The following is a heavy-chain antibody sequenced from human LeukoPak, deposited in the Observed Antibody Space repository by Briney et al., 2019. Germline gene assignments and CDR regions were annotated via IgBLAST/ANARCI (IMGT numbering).Heavy chain of an antibody. J-gene: IGHJ4*02. CDR2: INWNGGST. V-gene: IGHV3-43*01. Sequence: GGSLRLSCAASRFTFDDYTMHWVRQAPGKGLEWLSSINWNGGSTYFADSMKGRFTISRDNKKNSLYLQMNSLRIEDTALYFCAKEGRLAAAGTIEDWGQGTLVTVTS. D-gene: IGHD6-13*01. CDR3: AKEGRLAAAGTIED. CDR1: RFTFDDYT.